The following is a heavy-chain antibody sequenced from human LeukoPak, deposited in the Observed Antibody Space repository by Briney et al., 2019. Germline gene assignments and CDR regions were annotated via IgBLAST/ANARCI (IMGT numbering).Heavy chain of an antibody. CDR2: IYYSGST. J-gene: IGHJ2*01. Sequence: SETLSLTCTVSGGSISSYYWSWVRQPPGKGLEWIGYIYYSGSTNYNPSLKSRVTISVDTSKNQFSLKLSSVTAADTAVYYCARARRYYDTLWYFDLWGRGTLVTVSS. CDR3: ARARRYYDTLWYFDL. D-gene: IGHD3-22*01. CDR1: GGSISSYY. V-gene: IGHV4-59*01.